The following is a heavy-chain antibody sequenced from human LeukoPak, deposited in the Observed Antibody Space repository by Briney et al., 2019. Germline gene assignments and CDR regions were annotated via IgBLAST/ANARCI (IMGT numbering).Heavy chain of an antibody. CDR3: ARVGAGPIFGVVTKDNPFDY. J-gene: IGHJ4*02. V-gene: IGHV1-69*13. CDR1: GGTLSSYA. D-gene: IGHD3-3*01. Sequence: ASVKVSCKASGGTLSSYAISWVRQAPGPGLEWMGGIIPIFGTENYAQKFQGRVTITEDDSTSTAYMELSSLRSEDTAVYYCARVGAGPIFGVVTKDNPFDYWGQGTLVTVSS. CDR2: IIPIFGTE.